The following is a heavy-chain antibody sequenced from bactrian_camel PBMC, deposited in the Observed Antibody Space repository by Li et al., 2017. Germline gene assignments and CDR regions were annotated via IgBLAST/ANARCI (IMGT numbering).Heavy chain of an antibody. V-gene: IGHV3S7*01. CDR2: IISDGRHT. CDR3: LSTISGIET. Sequence: HVQLVESGGGLVQPGGSLRLSCAASGFTFSSYGMSWVRQAPGKGLEWVSRIISDGRHTYYADFVQGRWTISRDNAKNTVFLQMNNLKSEDTALYYCLSTISGIETRGPGTQVTVS. D-gene: IGHD6*01. J-gene: IGHJ4*01. CDR1: GFTFSSYG.